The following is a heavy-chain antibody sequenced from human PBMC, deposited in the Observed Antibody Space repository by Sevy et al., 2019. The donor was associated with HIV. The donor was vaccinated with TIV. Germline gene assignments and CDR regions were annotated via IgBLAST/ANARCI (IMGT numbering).Heavy chain of an antibody. CDR1: GGSISSYY. Sequence: SETLSLTCTVSGGSISSYYWSWIRQPPGRGLEWIGYIYYSGSTNYNPSLKSRVTISVDTSKNQFSLKLSSVTAADTAVYYCAGSSDYYGSGSYCLSYWGQGTLVTVSS. V-gene: IGHV4-59*01. J-gene: IGHJ4*02. D-gene: IGHD3-10*01. CDR3: AGSSDYYGSGSYCLSY. CDR2: IYYSGST.